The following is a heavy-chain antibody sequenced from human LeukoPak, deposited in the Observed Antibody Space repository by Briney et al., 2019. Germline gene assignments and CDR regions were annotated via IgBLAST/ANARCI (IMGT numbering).Heavy chain of an antibody. CDR3: ARDIVVVPAAIPRSWFDP. V-gene: IGHV1-69*13. CDR1: GGTFSSYA. CDR2: IIPIFGTA. D-gene: IGHD2-2*01. J-gene: IGHJ5*02. Sequence: ASVKVSCKASGGTFSSYAISWVRQAPAPGHELKGGIIPIFGTANYAQKVQGRVTITADESTSKAYMELSSLRSEDTAVYYCARDIVVVPAAIPRSWFDPWGQGTLVTISS.